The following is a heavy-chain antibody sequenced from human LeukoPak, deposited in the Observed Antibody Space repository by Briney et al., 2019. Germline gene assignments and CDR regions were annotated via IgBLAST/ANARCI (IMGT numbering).Heavy chain of an antibody. CDR2: NTDSGNI. Sequence: PSETLSLTCAVSGSSMTTHSWGWIRQPPGKGLEWIGYNTDSGNINFNPALKSRVTISVDTFKSQFSLKLTSVTPADTAVYYCARDNWGSLDYWGQGTLVTVSS. CDR1: GSSMTTHS. V-gene: IGHV4-59*11. J-gene: IGHJ4*02. CDR3: ARDNWGSLDY. D-gene: IGHD7-27*01.